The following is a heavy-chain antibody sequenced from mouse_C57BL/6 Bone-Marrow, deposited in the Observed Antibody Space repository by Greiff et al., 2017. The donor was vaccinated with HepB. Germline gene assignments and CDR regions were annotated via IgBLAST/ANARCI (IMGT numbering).Heavy chain of an antibody. CDR3: AREGCYYGSSVAY. D-gene: IGHD1-1*01. CDR2: IDPNSGGT. CDR1: GYTFTSYW. Sequence: QVQLKQPGAELVKPGASVKLSCKASGYTFTSYWMHWVKQRPGRGLEWIGRIDPNSGGTKYNEKFKSKATLTVDKPSSTAYMQLSSLTSEDSAVYYCAREGCYYGSSVAYWGQGTLVTVSA. V-gene: IGHV1-72*01. J-gene: IGHJ3*01.